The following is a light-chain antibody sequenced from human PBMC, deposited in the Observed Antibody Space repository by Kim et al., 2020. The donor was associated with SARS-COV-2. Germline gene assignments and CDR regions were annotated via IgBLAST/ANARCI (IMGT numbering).Light chain of an antibody. J-gene: IGKJ1*01. CDR1: QGISNS. CDR3: QKYNTAPWT. Sequence: ACVGDRVTITCRASQGISNSLAWYQQKPGDVPKVLIYDASALHSGVPTRFSGSGSGTDFTLTISSLQPEDAATYYCQKYNTAPWTFGQGTKVDIK. V-gene: IGKV1-27*01. CDR2: DAS.